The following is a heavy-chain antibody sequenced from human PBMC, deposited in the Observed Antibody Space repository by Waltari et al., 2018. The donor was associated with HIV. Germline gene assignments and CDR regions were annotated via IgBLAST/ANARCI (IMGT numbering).Heavy chain of an antibody. CDR2: VSGSGAKS. D-gene: IGHD3-22*01. CDR1: GFSSVSYA. Sequence: EVQLLESGGGLVQPGGSRRLSCPASGFSSVSYALTWVRQSPERGLEWVAAVSGSGAKSFYADSVKGRFTISRDNSKNTVFLQMNSLRAADTAIYYCAKAYYENTAYYYDFWGRGTRVTVSS. CDR3: AKAYYENTAYYYDF. V-gene: IGHV3-23*01. J-gene: IGHJ4*02.